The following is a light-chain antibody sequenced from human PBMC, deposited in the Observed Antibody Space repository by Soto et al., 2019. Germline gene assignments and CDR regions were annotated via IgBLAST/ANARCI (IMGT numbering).Light chain of an antibody. V-gene: IGKV3-11*01. CDR2: DTS. Sequence: EIVLTQFPVTLSLPAGERVTLSCRASQSIGKYLAWYQQRPGQAPRLLFYDTSNRATGIPPRFSGSGSGTDFTLTISSLEPEDFAVYYCQQRSDWPWAFGQGTKVEVK. CDR1: QSIGKY. J-gene: IGKJ1*01. CDR3: QQRSDWPWA.